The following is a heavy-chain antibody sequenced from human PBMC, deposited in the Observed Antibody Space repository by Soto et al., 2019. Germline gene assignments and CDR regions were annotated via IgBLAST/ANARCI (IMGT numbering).Heavy chain of an antibody. V-gene: IGHV5-51*01. CDR3: ARLPNYDDFVGAFNI. Sequence: GESQKVCRKGSGYSFTSFWIGWVRKMPGKGLECMGIIYPGDSDTRYSPSFQGQVTISVDKSISTAYLQWSSLEASDTAMYYCARLPNYDDFVGAFNIWGQGTMVTVSS. J-gene: IGHJ3*02. CDR1: GYSFTSFW. D-gene: IGHD4-17*01. CDR2: IYPGDSDT.